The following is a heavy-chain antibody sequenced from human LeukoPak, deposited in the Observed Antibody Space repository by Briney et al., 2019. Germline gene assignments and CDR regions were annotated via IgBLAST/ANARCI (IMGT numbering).Heavy chain of an antibody. CDR2: ISYDGSNK. V-gene: IGHV3-30*03. CDR1: GFTFSSYG. CDR3: AREVRGLSTFEY. J-gene: IGHJ4*02. Sequence: GGSLRLSCAASGFTFSSYGMYWVRQAPGKGLEWVAVISYDGSNKYYADSVKGRFTISRDNSKNTLYLQMNSLRAEDTAVYYCAREVRGLSTFEYWGQGTLVTVSS.